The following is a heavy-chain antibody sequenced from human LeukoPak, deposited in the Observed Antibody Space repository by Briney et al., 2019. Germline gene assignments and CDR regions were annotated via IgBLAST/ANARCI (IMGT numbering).Heavy chain of an antibody. J-gene: IGHJ4*02. Sequence: GESLKISCKGSGYSFTTYWIGWVRQMPGKRLEWAGIIYTGDSDTRYSPSFQGQVTITADTSISTAYLQWSSLKAPDTAMYYCARGFGEFRFGYWGQGTLVTVSS. CDR1: GYSFTTYW. D-gene: IGHD3-10*01. CDR2: IYTGDSDT. V-gene: IGHV5-51*01. CDR3: ARGFGEFRFGY.